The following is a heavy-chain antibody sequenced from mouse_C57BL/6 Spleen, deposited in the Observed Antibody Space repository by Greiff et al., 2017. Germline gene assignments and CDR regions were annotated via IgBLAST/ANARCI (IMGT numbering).Heavy chain of an antibody. CDR2: IYPGDGDT. CDR1: GYAFRSSW. D-gene: IGHD4-1*01. J-gene: IGHJ1*03. V-gene: IGHV1-82*01. CDR3: ARPLTDWYFDV. Sequence: QVQLQQSGPELVKPGASVKISCKASGYAFRSSWMNWVKQRPGKGLEWIGRIYPGDGDTNYNGQFKGKVTLTADKSSSTAYMQLSILTSEDSAVYFCARPLTDWYFDVWGTGTTVTVSS.